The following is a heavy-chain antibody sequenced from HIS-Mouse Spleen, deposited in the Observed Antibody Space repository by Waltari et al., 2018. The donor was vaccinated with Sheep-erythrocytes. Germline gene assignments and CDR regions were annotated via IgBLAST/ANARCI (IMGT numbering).Heavy chain of an antibody. CDR3: AKVRTVNYWYFDL. D-gene: IGHD1-1*01. Sequence: QVQQVESGGGVVQPGRSLRLSCAGSGFPFSSYGMHWVRQAPGKGLEWVAVISYDGSNKYYADSVKGRFTISRDNSKNTLYLQMNSLRAEDTAVYYCAKVRTVNYWYFDLWGRGTLVTVSS. CDR2: ISYDGSNK. CDR1: GFPFSSYG. J-gene: IGHJ2*01. V-gene: IGHV3-30*18.